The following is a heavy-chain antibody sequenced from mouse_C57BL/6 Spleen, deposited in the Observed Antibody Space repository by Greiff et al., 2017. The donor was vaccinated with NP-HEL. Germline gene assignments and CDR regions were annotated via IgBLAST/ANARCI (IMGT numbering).Heavy chain of an antibody. D-gene: IGHD1-1*01. CDR3: TTDFGLFRTWFAY. CDR2: IDPEDGDT. J-gene: IGHJ3*01. CDR1: GFNIKDYY. V-gene: IGHV14-1*01. Sequence: EVQLQESGAELVRPGASVKLSCTASGFNIKDYYMHWVKQRPEQGLEWIGRIDPEDGDTEYAPKFQGKATMTADTSSNTAYLRLSSLTSEDTAVYYCTTDFGLFRTWFAYWGQGTLVTVSA.